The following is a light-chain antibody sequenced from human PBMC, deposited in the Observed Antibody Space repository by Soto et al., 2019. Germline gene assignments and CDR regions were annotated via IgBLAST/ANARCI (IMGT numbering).Light chain of an antibody. V-gene: IGKV1-5*01. Sequence: DIQMAQAHFTLSASVGDKVTITCRASQSISSWLAWYQQKPGKAPKLLIYDASSLESGVPSRFSGSGSGTEFTLTISSLQPDDFATYYCQQYNSYPWTLGQGTKVDIQ. J-gene: IGKJ1*01. CDR2: DAS. CDR1: QSISSW. CDR3: QQYNSYPWT.